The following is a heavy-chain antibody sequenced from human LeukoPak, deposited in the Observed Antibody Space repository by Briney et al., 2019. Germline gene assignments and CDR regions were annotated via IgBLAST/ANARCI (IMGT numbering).Heavy chain of an antibody. CDR1: GGSISTYY. CDR3: ARRYGSGDYFDY. D-gene: IGHD3-10*01. CDR2: IHYSGST. V-gene: IGHV4-59*01. Sequence: SETLSLTCTVSGGSISTYYWSWIRQPPGKGLEWIGYIHYSGSTNYDPSLKSRVTISVDTSKNQFSLKLSSVTAADTAVYYCARRYGSGDYFDYWGQGTLVTVSS. J-gene: IGHJ4*02.